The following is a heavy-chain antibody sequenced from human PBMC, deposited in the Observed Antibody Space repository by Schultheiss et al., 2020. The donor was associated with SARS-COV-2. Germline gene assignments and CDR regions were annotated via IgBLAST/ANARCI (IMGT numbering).Heavy chain of an antibody. CDR3: ARGQGGFQLRRYAVWFDP. J-gene: IGHJ5*02. D-gene: IGHD2-2*01. V-gene: IGHV3-30*04. CDR2: ISYDGSNK. Sequence: GGSLRLSCAASGFTFSSYAMSWVRQAPGKGLEWVAVISYDGSNKYYADSVKGRFTISRDNSKNTLYLQMNSLRAEDTAVYYCARGQGGFQLRRYAVWFDPWGQGTLVTVSS. CDR1: GFTFSSYA.